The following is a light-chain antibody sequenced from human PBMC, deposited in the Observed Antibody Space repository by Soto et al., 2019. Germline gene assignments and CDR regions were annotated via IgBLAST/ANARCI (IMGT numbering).Light chain of an antibody. CDR1: QSVSSN. CDR3: RQYGRSLGFA. CDR2: GAS. V-gene: IGKV3-15*01. J-gene: IGKJ4*01. Sequence: EIVMTQSPATLSVSPGERATLSCRASQSVSSNLAWYQQKPGQAPRLLIYGASTRATGIPARFSGSGSGTEFTLTISSLQSEDFAVYYCRQYGRSLGFAVGGGTKVDIK.